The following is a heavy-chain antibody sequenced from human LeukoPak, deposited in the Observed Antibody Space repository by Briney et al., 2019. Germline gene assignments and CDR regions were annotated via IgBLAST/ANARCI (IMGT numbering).Heavy chain of an antibody. CDR3: ARDGELAGVVGYYFDY. D-gene: IGHD1-26*01. V-gene: IGHV3-30-3*01. CDR2: ISHDGSNK. Sequence: GRSLRLSCAASGFTFSSYAMHWVRQAPGKGLEWVAVISHDGSNKYYADSVKGRFTISRDNSKNTLYLQMNSLRAEDTAVYYCARDGELAGVVGYYFDYWGQGTLVTVSS. J-gene: IGHJ4*02. CDR1: GFTFSSYA.